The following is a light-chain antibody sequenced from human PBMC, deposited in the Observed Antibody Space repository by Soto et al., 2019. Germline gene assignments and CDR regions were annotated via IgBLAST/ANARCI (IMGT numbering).Light chain of an antibody. V-gene: IGKV1-39*01. Sequence: DIQMTQSPSSLSASVVDRVAITCRASQNIRNYLNWYQQKPGKAPRVLIYGAASLQSGVPSRFSGSGSGTNFSLTINSLQPEDYATYYCQQSYNIQALTFGGGTNVDIK. J-gene: IGKJ4*01. CDR2: GAA. CDR1: QNIRNY. CDR3: QQSYNIQALT.